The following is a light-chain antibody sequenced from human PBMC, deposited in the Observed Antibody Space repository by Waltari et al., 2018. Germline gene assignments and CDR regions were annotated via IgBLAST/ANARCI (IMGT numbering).Light chain of an antibody. CDR2: DVS. CDR3: CSYAGNYIWV. Sequence: QSALTQPAPVSGSPGQSVTNSCTGASSDIGRYDLVSWAQQHPGNAPTLIICDVSKRPSGVSDRFSGSKSDDTASLTISGLQFEDEADYYCCSYAGNYIWVFGGGTRLTVL. J-gene: IGLJ3*02. V-gene: IGLV2-23*02. CDR1: SSDIGRYDL.